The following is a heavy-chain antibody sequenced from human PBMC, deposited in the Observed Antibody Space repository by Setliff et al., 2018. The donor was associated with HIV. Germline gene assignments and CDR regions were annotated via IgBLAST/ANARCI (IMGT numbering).Heavy chain of an antibody. CDR1: GGTFSRYA. Sequence: SVKVSCKASGGTFSRYAISWVRQAPGQGLEWMGGIIPVFGTANYAQKFQGRVTITADESTSTAYMELSRLRSEDTAIYYCARDGYYYDSSAFFEGYSYYYMDVWGKGTTVTVSS. J-gene: IGHJ6*03. CDR3: ARDGYYYDSSAFFEGYSYYYMDV. V-gene: IGHV1-69*13. CDR2: IIPVFGTA. D-gene: IGHD3-22*01.